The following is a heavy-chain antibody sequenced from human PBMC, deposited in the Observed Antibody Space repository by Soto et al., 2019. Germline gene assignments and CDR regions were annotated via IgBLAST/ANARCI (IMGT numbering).Heavy chain of an antibody. CDR2: IYYSGST. CDR3: ARLYCSSTSCYVGLKYYFDY. D-gene: IGHD2-2*01. CDR1: GGSISSSSYY. J-gene: IGHJ4*02. Sequence: SETLSLTCTVSGGSISSSSYYWGWIRQPPGKGLEWIGSIYYSGSTYYNPSLKSRVTISVDTSKNQFSLKLSSVTAADTAVYYCARLYCSSTSCYVGLKYYFDYWGQGTLVTVSS. V-gene: IGHV4-39*01.